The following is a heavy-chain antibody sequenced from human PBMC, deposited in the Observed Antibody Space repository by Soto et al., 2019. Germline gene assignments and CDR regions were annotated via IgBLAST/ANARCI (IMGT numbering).Heavy chain of an antibody. CDR1: GFTFSTYS. CDR3: AKDLRPDGVWDFDY. D-gene: IGHD4-17*01. V-gene: IGHV3-23*01. J-gene: IGHJ4*02. Sequence: EVQLLESGGGLVQPGGSLRLSCAASGFTFSTYSMAWVRQAPGRGPEWVSGIFQDGRTHYADSVKVRFTISRDNSRSSVYLQMITLRGEDTAIYYCAKDLRPDGVWDFDYWGQGTLVTVSS. CDR2: IFQDGRT.